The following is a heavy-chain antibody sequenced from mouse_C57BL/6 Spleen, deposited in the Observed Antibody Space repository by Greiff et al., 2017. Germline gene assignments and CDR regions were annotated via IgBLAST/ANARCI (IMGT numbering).Heavy chain of an antibody. J-gene: IGHJ2*01. V-gene: IGHV1-53*01. CDR1: GYTFPSSW. CDR2: INPSNGGT. CDR3: ARYPGVDD. Sequence: QVQLQQPGPELVTPGASVTLSCTASGYTFPSSWMHWVKQRPGQGLGWSGHINPSNGGTNYNETFKSKAPLTVDKSSSTAYMPLSSRTSEDSAVYNGARYPGVDDWGQGTTLTVSA.